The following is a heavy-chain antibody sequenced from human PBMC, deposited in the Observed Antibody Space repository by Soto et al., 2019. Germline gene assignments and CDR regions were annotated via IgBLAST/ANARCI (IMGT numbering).Heavy chain of an antibody. D-gene: IGHD1-26*01. J-gene: IGHJ4*02. CDR3: ARAQGGYSGSYRFDY. CDR2: INAGNGNT. Sequence: GASVKVSCKASGYTFTSYAIHWVRQAPGQRLEWMGWINAGNGNTKYSQKFQGRVTITRDTSASTAYMELSSLRSEDTAVYYCARAQGGYSGSYRFDYWGQGTLVTSPQ. CDR1: GYTFTSYA. V-gene: IGHV1-3*01.